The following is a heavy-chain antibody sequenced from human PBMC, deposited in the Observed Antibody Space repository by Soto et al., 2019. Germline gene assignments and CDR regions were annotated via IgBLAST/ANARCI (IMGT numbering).Heavy chain of an antibody. CDR2: IRSKANSYAT. Sequence: QTGGSLRLSCAASGFTFSGSAMHWVRHASGKGLEWVGRIRSKANSYATAYAASVKGRFTISRDDSKNTAYLQMNSLKTEDTAVYYCTRLDRRGNWFDPWGQGTLVTVSS. J-gene: IGHJ5*02. CDR3: TRLDRRGNWFDP. D-gene: IGHD3-10*01. V-gene: IGHV3-73*01. CDR1: GFTFSGSA.